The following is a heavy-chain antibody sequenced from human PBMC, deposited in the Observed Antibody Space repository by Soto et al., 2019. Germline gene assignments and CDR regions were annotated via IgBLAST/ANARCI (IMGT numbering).Heavy chain of an antibody. CDR2: VYYSGST. V-gene: IGHV4-39*01. Sequence: QLQLQESGPGLVKPSETLSLTCTVSGGSVSSSSYYWGWVRQPPGKGLEWFGSVYYSGSTYYNPSLESLVTISVDKSKNQFSLKLMSLSAADTAVYYCGRLEGLATISYYFDYWGQGALVTVSS. CDR1: GGSVSSSSYY. J-gene: IGHJ4*02. CDR3: GRLEGLATISYYFDY. D-gene: IGHD3-9*01.